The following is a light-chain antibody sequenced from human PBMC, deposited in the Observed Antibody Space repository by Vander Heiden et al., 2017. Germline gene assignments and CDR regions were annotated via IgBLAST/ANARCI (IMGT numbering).Light chain of an antibody. CDR3: CSYAGSYTSL. Sequence: QSALTQPRSVSGSPGQSVTISCPGTSSDVGGYNYVSWYQHHPGKAPKLMIYDVSKRPSGVPDRFSGSKSGNTASLTISGLQAEDEADYYCCSYAGSYTSLFGGGTMVTVL. CDR1: SSDVGGYNY. CDR2: DVS. V-gene: IGLV2-11*01. J-gene: IGLJ2*01.